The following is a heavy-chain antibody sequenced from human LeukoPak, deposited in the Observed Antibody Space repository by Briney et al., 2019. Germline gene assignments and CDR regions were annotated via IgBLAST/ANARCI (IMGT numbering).Heavy chain of an antibody. J-gene: IGHJ4*02. D-gene: IGHD5-18*01. CDR2: IYPGDSDT. CDR3: ARRGSRGYSYEV. Sequence: GESLKISCQGSGYSFTIYWIGWVRQMPGKGREWMGIIYPGDSDTRYSPSFEGQVTISADKSSSTAYLQWSSLKASDTAMYYCARRGSRGYSYEVWGQGTLVTVSS. CDR1: GYSFTIYW. V-gene: IGHV5-51*01.